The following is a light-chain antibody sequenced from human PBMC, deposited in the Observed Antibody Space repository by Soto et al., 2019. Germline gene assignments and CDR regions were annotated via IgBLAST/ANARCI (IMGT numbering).Light chain of an antibody. J-gene: IGKJ2*01. CDR2: AAS. CDR3: QQSYSTPYT. CDR1: QSISSY. V-gene: IGKV1-39*01. Sequence: DIQMTQSPSSLSASVGDRVTITCRASQSISSYLHWYQQKPGKAPKLLISAASSLQSGVPSRFSGSGSGTDFTLTISSLQPEDFANYYCQQSYSTPYTFGQGTKLEIK.